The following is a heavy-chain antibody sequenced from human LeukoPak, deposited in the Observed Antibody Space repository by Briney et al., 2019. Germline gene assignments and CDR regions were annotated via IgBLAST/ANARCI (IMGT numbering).Heavy chain of an antibody. V-gene: IGHV4-4*07. CDR3: ARDFRGGYDFWSGYYTPYYFDY. J-gene: IGHJ4*02. CDR1: GGSISSYY. CDR2: IYISGST. Sequence: TSETLSLTCTVSGGSISSYYWSWIRQPAGKGLEWIGRIYISGSTNYNPSLKSRVTMSVDTSKNQFSLKLSSVTAADTAVYCCARDFRGGYDFWSGYYTPYYFDYWGQGTLVTVSP. D-gene: IGHD3-3*01.